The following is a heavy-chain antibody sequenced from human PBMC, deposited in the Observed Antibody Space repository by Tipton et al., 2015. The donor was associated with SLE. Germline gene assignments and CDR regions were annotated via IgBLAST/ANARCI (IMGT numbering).Heavy chain of an antibody. D-gene: IGHD5-18*01. V-gene: IGHV4-4*09. Sequence: LRLSCTVSGGSISSYYWSWIRQPPGKGLEWIRYIYTSGSTNYNPSLKSRVTISVDTSKNQFSLKLSSVTAADTAVYYCARAGYSGRGAFDIWGQGTMVTVSS. CDR3: ARAGYSGRGAFDI. CDR2: IYTSGST. CDR1: GGSISSYY. J-gene: IGHJ3*02.